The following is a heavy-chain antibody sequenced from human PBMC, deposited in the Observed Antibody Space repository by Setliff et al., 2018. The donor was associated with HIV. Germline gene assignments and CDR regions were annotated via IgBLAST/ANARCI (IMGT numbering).Heavy chain of an antibody. D-gene: IGHD6-19*01. J-gene: IGHJ4*02. V-gene: IGHV1-18*01. Sequence: GASVKVSCKASGYTFTSFGISWVRQAPGQGLEWMERISAYNGNTDHAQRLQGRVTMTTDTSTRTAYMELRSLRSDDTAGYYCARAAVAGPWRKLDYWGQGTLVTVSS. CDR1: GYTFTSFG. CDR3: ARAAVAGPWRKLDY. CDR2: ISAYNGNT.